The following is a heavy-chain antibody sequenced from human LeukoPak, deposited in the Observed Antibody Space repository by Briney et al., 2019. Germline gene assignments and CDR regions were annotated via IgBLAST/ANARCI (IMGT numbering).Heavy chain of an antibody. J-gene: IGHJ6*02. CDR2: INHSGST. Sequence: PSETLSLTCAVYGGSFSGYYWSWIRQPPGKGLEWIGEINHSGSTNYNPSIKSRVTISVDTSKNQFSLKLSSVTAADTAVYYCARDRHDSRYYYGMDVWGQGTTVTVSS. CDR3: ARDRHDSRYYYGMDV. CDR1: GGSFSGYY. V-gene: IGHV4-34*01. D-gene: IGHD3-3*01.